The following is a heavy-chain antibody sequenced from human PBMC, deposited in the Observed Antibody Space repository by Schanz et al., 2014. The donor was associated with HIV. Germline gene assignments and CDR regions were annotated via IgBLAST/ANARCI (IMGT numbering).Heavy chain of an antibody. D-gene: IGHD1-20*01. CDR2: IVPMLGKT. CDR1: GGTLTNYA. V-gene: IGHV1-69*01. CDR3: AGRYNWNDEEGGGEYNWSDP. J-gene: IGHJ5*02. Sequence: QVQLVQSGAEVKKPGSSVKVSCKPSGGTLTNYAISWVRQAPGQGLEWMGGIVPMLGKTRYAQKFQGRVTITADESMSKAYRELSSLRSEDTAVYFCAGRYNWNDEEGGGEYNWSDPWGQGTLVTVSS.